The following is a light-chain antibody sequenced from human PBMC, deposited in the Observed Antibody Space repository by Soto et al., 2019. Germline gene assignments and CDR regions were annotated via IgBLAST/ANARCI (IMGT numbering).Light chain of an antibody. V-gene: IGLV2-14*01. CDR1: SSDVGGYNF. Sequence: QSALTQPASVSGSPGQSITISCTGTSSDVGGYNFVSWYQQHPGRAPKLLIYEVSRRPSGVSNRFSGSKSGDTASLTISGLQAEDEDDYYCHSSRGYYTRVFGTGTKVTVL. CDR3: HSSRGYYTRV. CDR2: EVS. J-gene: IGLJ1*01.